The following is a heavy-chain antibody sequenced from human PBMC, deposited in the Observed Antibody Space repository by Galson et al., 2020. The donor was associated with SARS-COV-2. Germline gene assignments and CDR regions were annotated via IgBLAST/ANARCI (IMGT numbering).Heavy chain of an antibody. CDR2: ISYDGSNK. Sequence: TGGSLRLSCAASGFTFSRHAMHWVRQAPGKGLGWVALISYDGSNKNYPDSVKGRFTISRDNSKNTLYLQMNSLRSEDTAIYYCARDSIYDPSSWTFDYWGQGTLVTVSS. CDR3: ARDSIYDPSSWTFDY. CDR1: GFTFSRHA. V-gene: IGHV3-30-3*01. D-gene: IGHD3-22*01. J-gene: IGHJ4*02.